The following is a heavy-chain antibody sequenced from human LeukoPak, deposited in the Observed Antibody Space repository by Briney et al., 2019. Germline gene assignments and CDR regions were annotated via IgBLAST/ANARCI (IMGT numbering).Heavy chain of an antibody. D-gene: IGHD3-10*01. Sequence: GGSLRLSCAASGFTFSSYSMNWVRQAPGKGLEWVSGINWNGGSTGYADSVKGRFTISRDNAKNSLYLQMNSLRAEDTALYYCARDSAPGFDYWGQGTLVTVSS. CDR3: ARDSAPGFDY. CDR1: GFTFSSYS. J-gene: IGHJ4*02. CDR2: INWNGGST. V-gene: IGHV3-20*04.